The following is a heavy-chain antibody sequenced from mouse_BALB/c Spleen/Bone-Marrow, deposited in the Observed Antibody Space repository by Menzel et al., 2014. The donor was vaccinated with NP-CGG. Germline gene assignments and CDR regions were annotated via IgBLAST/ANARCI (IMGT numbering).Heavy chain of an antibody. CDR1: GYTFTSYW. D-gene: IGHD1-1*01. CDR2: IAPGSGST. Sequence: DLVKPGASVKLSCKASGYTFTSYWINWIKQRPGQGLEWIGRIAPGSGSTYYEEMFKGKATLTADTSSSPAFIQLSSLSSEDSAVYFCARSYYGRAMDYWGQGPPVTASS. V-gene: IGHV1S41*01. CDR3: ARSYYGRAMDY. J-gene: IGHJ4*01.